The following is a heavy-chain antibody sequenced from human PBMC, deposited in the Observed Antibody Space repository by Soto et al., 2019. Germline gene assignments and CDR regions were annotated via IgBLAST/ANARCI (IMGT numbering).Heavy chain of an antibody. V-gene: IGHV3-9*01. D-gene: IGHD3-3*01. Sequence: EVQLVETGGGLIQPGGSLRLSCAASGFIVSRNYMYWVRQAPGKGLEWVSGITWNSRVLAYADSVKGRFTISRDNARNSLYLQMDSLRDEDTALYYCAKGRYDFWSPYYFDSWGQGTLVTVSS. J-gene: IGHJ4*02. CDR3: AKGRYDFWSPYYFDS. CDR1: GFIVSRNY. CDR2: ITWNSRVL.